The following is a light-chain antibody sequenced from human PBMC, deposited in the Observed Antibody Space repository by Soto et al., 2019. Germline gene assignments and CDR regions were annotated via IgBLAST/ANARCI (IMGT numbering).Light chain of an antibody. CDR3: QQYGTLIT. Sequence: EIVLTQSPGTLSLSPGERATLSCRASQSVTNSYLAWYQQKPGQAPRLLIYGASSMATGIPDRFSGSGSGTDFTLTISRLESEYFAVYYCQQYGTLITFGQGTRLEIK. CDR1: QSVTNSY. CDR2: GAS. J-gene: IGKJ5*01. V-gene: IGKV3-20*01.